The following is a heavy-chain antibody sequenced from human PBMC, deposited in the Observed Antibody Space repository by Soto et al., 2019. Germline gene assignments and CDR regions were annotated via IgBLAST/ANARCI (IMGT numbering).Heavy chain of an antibody. CDR3: ARHTPGYSSSWYPEHYYGMDV. CDR1: GYSFTIYC. Sequence: GESLKISCDGSGYSFTIYCIGLVLQMPGKGLDWMGIIYPGDSDTRYSPSFQGQVTISADKSISTAYLQWSSLKASDTAMYYCARHTPGYSSSWYPEHYYGMDVWGQGTTVTVSS. J-gene: IGHJ6*02. V-gene: IGHV5-51*01. CDR2: IYPGDSDT. D-gene: IGHD6-13*01.